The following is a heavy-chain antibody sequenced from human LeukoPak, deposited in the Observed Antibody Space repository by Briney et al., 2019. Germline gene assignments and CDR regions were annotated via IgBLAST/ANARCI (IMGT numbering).Heavy chain of an antibody. V-gene: IGHV3-7*03. CDR2: VNRDGSET. CDR3: ARNNGMDV. CDR1: GFTFSSSA. J-gene: IGHJ6*02. Sequence: GGSLRLSCAASGFTFSSSAMTWVRQVPGRGPEWVANVNRDGSETYYLDSVKGRFTISKDNAKNSLYLQMNSLRAEDTALYHCARNNGMDVWGQGTTVIVSS.